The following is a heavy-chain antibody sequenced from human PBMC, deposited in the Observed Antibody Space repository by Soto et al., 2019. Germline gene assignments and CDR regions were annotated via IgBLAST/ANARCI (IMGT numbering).Heavy chain of an antibody. J-gene: IGHJ3*02. Sequence: GSLRLSCAASGFSFANYAMSWVRQTPGKGLEWVSSISGSGGHLYYTGSVKGRFTISRDNSKNTLYLQMNSLRADDTAVYYCARDHSSSGWLYAFDIWGQGTMVTVSS. CDR3: ARDHSSSGWLYAFDI. CDR1: GFSFANYA. D-gene: IGHD6-13*01. V-gene: IGHV3-23*01. CDR2: ISGSGGHL.